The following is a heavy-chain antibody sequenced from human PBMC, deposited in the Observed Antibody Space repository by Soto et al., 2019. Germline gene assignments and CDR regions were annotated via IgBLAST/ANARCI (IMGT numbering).Heavy chain of an antibody. Sequence: GESLKIACNGSGYTFTNYWIGWVRQMPGKGLEWMGIIYPGDSDTKYNPSFQGQVTISADKSITTTYLQWSSLKASDTAIYYCAASIFYYGMDVWGQGTTVTSP. V-gene: IGHV5-51*01. CDR3: AASIFYYGMDV. J-gene: IGHJ6*02. CDR2: IYPGDSDT. CDR1: GYTFTNYW.